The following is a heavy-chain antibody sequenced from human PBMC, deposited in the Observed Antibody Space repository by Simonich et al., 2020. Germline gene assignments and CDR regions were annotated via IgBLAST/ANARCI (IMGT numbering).Heavy chain of an antibody. J-gene: IGHJ5*02. D-gene: IGHD1-26*01. CDR3: ARGGYSGSNNWFDP. Sequence: EVQLVESGGGLVQPGGSLRLSCAASGFTFSSYDMHWVRQANGKVQGGVTANGTARATYYPGALKGRFTISRENAKNSLYLQMNSLRAGDTAVYYCARGGYSGSNNWFDPWGQGTLVTVSS. V-gene: IGHV3-13*01. CDR2: NGTARAT. CDR1: GFTFSSYD.